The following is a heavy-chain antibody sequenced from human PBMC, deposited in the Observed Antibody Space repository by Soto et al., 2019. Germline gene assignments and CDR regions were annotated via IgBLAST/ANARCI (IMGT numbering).Heavy chain of an antibody. Sequence: QVNLVQSGAEVKKPGASVKVSCKGSGYAFTTYGITWVRQAPGQGLEWMGWISAHNGNTNYAQKLQGRVTVTRDTSTSTAYMELRSLRSDDTAVYYCARGRYGDYWGQRALVTVSS. CDR3: ARGRYGDY. CDR1: GYAFTTYG. CDR2: ISAHNGNT. J-gene: IGHJ4*02. D-gene: IGHD1-1*01. V-gene: IGHV1-18*01.